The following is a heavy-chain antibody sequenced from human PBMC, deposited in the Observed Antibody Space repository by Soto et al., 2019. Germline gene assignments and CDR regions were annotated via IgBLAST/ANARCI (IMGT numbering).Heavy chain of an antibody. CDR2: IYPGDSDT. V-gene: IGHV5-51*01. CDR3: ARHEIGSAAHQGXMDV. CDR1: GYSFTSYW. Sequence: GESLKISCKGSGYSFTSYWIGWVRQMPGKGLEWMGIIYPGDSDTRYSPSFQGQVTISADKSISTAYLQWSSLKASDTAMYYCARHEIGSAAHQGXMDVWGKATTVTVSS. D-gene: IGHD6-25*01. J-gene: IGHJ6*04.